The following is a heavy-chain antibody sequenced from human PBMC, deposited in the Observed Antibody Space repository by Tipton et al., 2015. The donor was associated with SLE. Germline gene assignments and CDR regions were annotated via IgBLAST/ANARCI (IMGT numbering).Heavy chain of an antibody. CDR3: ARHAGDYAYFDS. J-gene: IGHJ4*02. Sequence: TLSLTCTVSGGSISSAAYYWRWTWIRQPPGKGLEWIGYIYDSGSTSYNPSLKSRVTISEDTSKQQFSLKLSTLTAADTAMYYCARHAGDYAYFDSWGQGSLLAVSS. D-gene: IGHD4-17*01. CDR2: IYDSGST. CDR1: GGSISSAAYY. V-gene: IGHV4-61*08.